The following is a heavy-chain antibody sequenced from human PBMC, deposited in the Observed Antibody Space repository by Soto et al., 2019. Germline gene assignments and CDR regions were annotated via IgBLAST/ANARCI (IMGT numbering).Heavy chain of an antibody. V-gene: IGHV1-69*12. CDR2: IIPMFGTA. Sequence: QVQLVQSGAEVKKPESSVKVSCKAPGGTFSTYAICWVRQAPGQGLEWMGGIIPMFGTANYAQRFQDRVTNTAAESTNTVYMELSSLISEATAVYFCASGIQLWLRRINNGYSGWGQGTLVTVSS. CDR3: ASGIQLWLRRINNGYSG. D-gene: IGHD5-18*01. CDR1: GGTFSTYA. J-gene: IGHJ4*02.